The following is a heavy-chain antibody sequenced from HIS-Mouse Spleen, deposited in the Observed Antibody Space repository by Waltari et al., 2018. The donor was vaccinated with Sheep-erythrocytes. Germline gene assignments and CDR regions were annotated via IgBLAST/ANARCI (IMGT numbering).Heavy chain of an antibody. CDR3: ARGAFDI. CDR2: ISDDGSNK. Sequence: QVQLVESGGGVVQPGRSLRLSCAASGFTFSSYAMHWVRQAPGKGRVWVAVISDDGSNKDYADSVKGRFTISRDNSKNTLYLQMNSLRAEDTAVYYCARGAFDIWGQGTMVTVSS. CDR1: GFTFSSYA. J-gene: IGHJ3*02. V-gene: IGHV3-30-3*01.